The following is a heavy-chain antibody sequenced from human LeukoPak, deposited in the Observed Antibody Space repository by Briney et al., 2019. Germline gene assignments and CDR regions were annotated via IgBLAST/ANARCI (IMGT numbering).Heavy chain of an antibody. CDR2: ISTGGRTM. J-gene: IGHJ4*02. Sequence: QPGGSLILSCAASGFTIRGFEMSWVRLAPGKGLEWVSYISTGGRTMYYADSVKGRFTISRDNAKNSLYLQMNSLRAEDTAVYYCAREREPATGTDYFYYWGQGTLVTVSS. CDR1: GFTIRGFE. CDR3: AREREPATGTDYFYY. D-gene: IGHD1-26*01. V-gene: IGHV3-48*03.